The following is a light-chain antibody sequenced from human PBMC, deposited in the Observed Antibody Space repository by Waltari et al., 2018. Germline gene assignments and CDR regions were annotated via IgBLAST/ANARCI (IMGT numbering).Light chain of an antibody. CDR1: QRVSSN. Sequence: ETLMTQSPATLSGSLGERATLSCRASQRVSSNVAWYQQKPGQSPRLVIYGASTRAAGIPGRFSGSGSGTEFTLTISSLQSEDLAVYYCQQYNKWPQTFGQGTKVEIK. CDR2: GAS. CDR3: QQYNKWPQT. J-gene: IGKJ1*01. V-gene: IGKV3-15*01.